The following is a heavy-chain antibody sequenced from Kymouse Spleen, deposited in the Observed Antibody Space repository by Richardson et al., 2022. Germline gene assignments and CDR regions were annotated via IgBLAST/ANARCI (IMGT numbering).Heavy chain of an antibody. D-gene: IGHD6-13*01,IGHD6-19*01,IGHD6-25*01. CDR1: GGSISSSSYY. V-gene: IGHV4-39*01. CDR2: IYYSGST. Sequence: QLQLQESGPGLVKPSETLSLTCTVSGGSISSSSYYWGWIRQPPGKGLEWIGSIYYSGSTYYNPSLKSRVTISVDTSKNQFSLKLSSVTAADTAVYYCARHRGIGDYYGMDVWGQGTTVTVSS. CDR3: ARHRGIGDYYGMDV. J-gene: IGHJ6*02.